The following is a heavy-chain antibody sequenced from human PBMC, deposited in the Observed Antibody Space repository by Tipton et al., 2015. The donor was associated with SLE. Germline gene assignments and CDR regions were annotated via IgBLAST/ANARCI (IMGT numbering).Heavy chain of an antibody. CDR1: GGSISSGGYY. V-gene: IGHV4-31*03. Sequence: TLSLTCTVSGGSISSGGYYWSWIHQHPGKGLEWIGDIYYSGSTYYNPSLKSRVTISVDTSKNQFSLKLSSVTAADTAVYYCAKGASKGAFDIWGQGTMVTVSS. CDR2: IYYSGST. CDR3: AKGASKGAFDI. J-gene: IGHJ3*02.